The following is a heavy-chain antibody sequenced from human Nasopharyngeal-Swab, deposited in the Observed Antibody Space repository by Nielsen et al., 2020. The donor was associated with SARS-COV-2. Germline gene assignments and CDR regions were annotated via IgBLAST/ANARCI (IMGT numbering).Heavy chain of an antibody. V-gene: IGHV3-73*01. CDR1: GFTFSSSS. CDR3: TRCGGGCYSGRDY. J-gene: IGHJ4*02. D-gene: IGHD2-15*01. Sequence: GGSLTLSCAASGFTFSSSSIHWVRPASGKGLECVGRVISKGNNYATAYSASVKGRFIIFRDDPTNTAYLQMNSLKTEDTAMYYCTRCGGGCYSGRDYWGQGTLVTVSS. CDR2: VISKGNNYAT.